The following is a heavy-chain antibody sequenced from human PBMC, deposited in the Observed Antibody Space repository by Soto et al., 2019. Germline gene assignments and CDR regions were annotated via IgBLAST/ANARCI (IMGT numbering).Heavy chain of an antibody. D-gene: IGHD1-26*01. Sequence: QVQLVQSGAEVKKPGSSVKVSCKASGGTFSSYAISWVRQAPGQGLEWMGGIIPIFGTANYAQKFQGRVTITADESTSTAYMELSSLRAEDTAVYYCAREERDGGSYYFAFDIWGQGTMVTVSS. CDR3: AREERDGGSYYFAFDI. V-gene: IGHV1-69*01. CDR1: GGTFSSYA. J-gene: IGHJ3*02. CDR2: IIPIFGTA.